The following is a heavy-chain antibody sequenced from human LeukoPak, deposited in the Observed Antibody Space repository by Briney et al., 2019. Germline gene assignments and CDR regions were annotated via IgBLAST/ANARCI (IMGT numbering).Heavy chain of an antibody. CDR2: IYYSGST. CDR1: GGSISSYY. D-gene: IGHD2-15*01. CDR3: ARSGGSNYNWFDP. V-gene: IGHV4-59*08. Sequence: SETLSLTCTVSGGSISSYYWSWIRQPPGKGLEWIGYIYYSGSTSYNHSLKSRVTISVDTSKNQVSLKLSSVTAADTAVYYCARSGGSNYNWFDPWGQGTLVTVSS. J-gene: IGHJ5*02.